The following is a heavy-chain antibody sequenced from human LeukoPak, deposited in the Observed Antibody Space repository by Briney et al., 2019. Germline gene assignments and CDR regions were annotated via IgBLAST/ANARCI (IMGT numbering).Heavy chain of an antibody. V-gene: IGHV4-61*01. D-gene: IGHD3-3*01. Sequence: SETLSLTCTVSGGSVSSGSYYWSWIRRPPGKGLEWIGYIYYSGSTNYNPSLKSRVTISVDTSKNQFSLKLSSVTAADTAVYYCARVRGLTIFGVVIMDAFDIWGQGTMVTVSS. J-gene: IGHJ3*02. CDR2: IYYSGST. CDR3: ARVRGLTIFGVVIMDAFDI. CDR1: GGSVSSGSYY.